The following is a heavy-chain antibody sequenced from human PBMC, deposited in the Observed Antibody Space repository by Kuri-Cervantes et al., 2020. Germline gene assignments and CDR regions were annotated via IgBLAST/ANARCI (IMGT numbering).Heavy chain of an antibody. CDR1: GFTFSSYW. Sequence: GESLKISCAASGFTFSSYWMSWVRQAPGKGLEWVANIKQDGSEKYYVDSVKGRFTISRDNSKNTLYLQMNSLRAEDTAVYYCAKDSRDGYNWFVGYFDYWGQGTLVPSPQ. CDR2: IKQDGSEK. CDR3: AKDSRDGYNWFVGYFDY. J-gene: IGHJ4*02. V-gene: IGHV3-7*01. D-gene: IGHD5-24*01.